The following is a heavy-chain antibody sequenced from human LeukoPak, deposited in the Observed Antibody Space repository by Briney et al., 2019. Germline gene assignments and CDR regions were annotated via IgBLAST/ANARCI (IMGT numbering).Heavy chain of an antibody. CDR3: ARGGVSRSSIPYLDY. J-gene: IGHJ4*02. Sequence: TGGSLRLSCAASGFTVSSNYMSWVRQAPGKGLEWVSGINWNGGGTGYGDSVKGRFTISRDNAKNSLYLQMNSLRAEDTALYHCARGGVSRSSIPYLDYWGQGTLVTVSS. V-gene: IGHV3-20*01. CDR1: GFTVSSNY. D-gene: IGHD6-6*01. CDR2: INWNGGGT.